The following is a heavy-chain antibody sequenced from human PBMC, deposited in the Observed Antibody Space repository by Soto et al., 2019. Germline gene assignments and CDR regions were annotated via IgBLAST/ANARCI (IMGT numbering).Heavy chain of an antibody. D-gene: IGHD3-22*01. J-gene: IGHJ4*02. CDR3: ARESYYYDSSGYYATPIFDY. Sequence: ADSLRRSCASSGFTFSSYAMSWVRQAPGKGLEWVSAISGSGGSTYYADSVKGRFTISRDNSKNTLYLQMNSLRAEDTAVYYCARESYYYDSSGYYATPIFDYWGQGT. CDR1: GFTFSSYA. V-gene: IGHV3-23*01. CDR2: ISGSGGST.